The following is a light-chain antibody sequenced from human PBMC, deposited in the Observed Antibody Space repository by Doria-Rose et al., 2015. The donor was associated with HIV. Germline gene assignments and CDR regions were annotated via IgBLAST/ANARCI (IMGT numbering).Light chain of an antibody. CDR2: DAS. V-gene: IGKV3-20*01. Sequence: TQSPGTLSLSPGERATLSCRASQRVKSSYLAWYQQKPGQAPSLLIYDASTRATGIPDRFSGSGSGTDFTLTISRLEPEDVAVYYCQQYGTARGTFGQGTRLESK. CDR1: QRVKSSY. CDR3: QQYGTARGT. J-gene: IGKJ5*01.